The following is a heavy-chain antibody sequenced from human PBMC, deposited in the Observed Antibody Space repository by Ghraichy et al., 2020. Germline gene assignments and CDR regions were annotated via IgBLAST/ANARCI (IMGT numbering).Heavy chain of an antibody. V-gene: IGHV1-46*01. D-gene: IGHD3-16*02. CDR3: ARAPGGGIEFDP. CDR1: GYTFTSYY. J-gene: IGHJ5*02. CDR2: FNPSGGST. Sequence: ASVKVSCKASGYTFTSYYMHWVRQAPGQRLEWMGIFNPSGGSTSYAQKFQGRVTMTRDTSTSTVYMELSSLRSEDTAVYYCARAPGGGIEFDPWGQGTLVTVSS.